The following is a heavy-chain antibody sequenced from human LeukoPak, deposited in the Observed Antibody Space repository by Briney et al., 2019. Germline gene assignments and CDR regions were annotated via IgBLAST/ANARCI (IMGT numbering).Heavy chain of an antibody. J-gene: IGHJ4*02. CDR1: GYTYSRHD. Sequence: GASVKVSCKASGYTYSRHDINWVRQAPGQGLEWMGWINTNTGDPVYAQGFKGRFVFSLDTSVSTAYLEIRSLKSDDSAVYYCARGRLGVVALLDNWGQGTLVTVSS. CDR2: INTNTGDP. V-gene: IGHV7-4-1*02. CDR3: ARGRLGVVALLDN. D-gene: IGHD3-22*01.